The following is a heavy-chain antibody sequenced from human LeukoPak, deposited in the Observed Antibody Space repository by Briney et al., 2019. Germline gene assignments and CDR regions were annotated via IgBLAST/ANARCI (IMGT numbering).Heavy chain of an antibody. D-gene: IGHD4-17*01. J-gene: IGHJ4*02. V-gene: IGHV3-30*18. Sequence: GRSLRLSCAASGFTFSSYGMHWVRQAPGKGLEWVAVISYDGSNKYYADSVKGRFTISRDSSKNTLYLQMNSLRAEDTAVYYCAKDSDYGDPLGYFDYWGQGTLVTVSS. CDR3: AKDSDYGDPLGYFDY. CDR2: ISYDGSNK. CDR1: GFTFSSYG.